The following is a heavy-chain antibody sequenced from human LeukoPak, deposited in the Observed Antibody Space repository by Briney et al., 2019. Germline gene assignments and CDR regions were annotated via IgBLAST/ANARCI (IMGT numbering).Heavy chain of an antibody. CDR1: GYTFTGYF. J-gene: IGHJ4*02. D-gene: IGHD1-14*01. V-gene: IGHV1-2*02. CDR2: INPNSGGT. CDR3: ASDASAAGCGSEPYFDY. Sequence: ASVKVSCKASGYTFTGYFMHWVRQAPGQGLEWMGWINPNSGGTNYAQKFQGRVTMTRDTSISTAYMELSRLRSDDTAVYYCASDASAAGCGSEPYFDYWGQGTLVTVSS.